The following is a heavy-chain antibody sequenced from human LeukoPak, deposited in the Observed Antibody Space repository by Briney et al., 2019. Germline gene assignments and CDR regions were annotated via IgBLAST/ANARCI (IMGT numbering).Heavy chain of an antibody. J-gene: IGHJ4*02. V-gene: IGHV4-39*07. CDR2: IHYSGST. D-gene: IGHD1-26*01. CDR1: GGSISSSSHY. CDR3: ARDDAGGTMNY. Sequence: PSQTLSLTCTVSGGSISSSSHYWGWIRQPPGKGLEWIGTIHYSGSTYYNPSLKSRVTMSVDTSKNQFSLKLSSVTAADTAVYYCARDDAGGTMNYWGQGTLVTVSS.